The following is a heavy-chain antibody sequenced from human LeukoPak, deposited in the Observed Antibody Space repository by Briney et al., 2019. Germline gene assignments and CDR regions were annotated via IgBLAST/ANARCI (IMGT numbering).Heavy chain of an antibody. CDR3: ARGVIDSSGHYVAY. Sequence: PSETLSLTCTVSGGSISSYYWSWIRQPPGKGLEWIGYIYYSGSTNYNPSLKSRVTISVDTSKNQFSLKLSSVTAADTALYYCARGVIDSSGHYVAYWGQGTLVPVSS. V-gene: IGHV4-59*08. D-gene: IGHD3-22*01. CDR2: IYYSGST. CDR1: GGSISSYY. J-gene: IGHJ4*02.